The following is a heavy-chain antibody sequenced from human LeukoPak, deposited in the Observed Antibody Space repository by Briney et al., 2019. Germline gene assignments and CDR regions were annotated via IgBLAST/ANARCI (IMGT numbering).Heavy chain of an antibody. CDR1: GFTFSNYE. D-gene: IGHD6-13*01. Sequence: GGSLRLSCAASGFTFSNYEMNWVRQAPGKGLEWISHIIKVGDIIHYADSVEGRFPISRENAKKSLYLQMNSLRAEDTAVYYCAKDATAALGTVYMDVWGKGTTVTISS. V-gene: IGHV3-48*03. J-gene: IGHJ6*03. CDR3: AKDATAALGTVYMDV. CDR2: IIKVGDII.